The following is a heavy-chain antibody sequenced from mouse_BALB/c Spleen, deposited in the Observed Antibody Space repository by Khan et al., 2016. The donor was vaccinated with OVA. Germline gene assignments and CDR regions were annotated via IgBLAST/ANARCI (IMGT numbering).Heavy chain of an antibody. CDR2: ISSNGTYT. Sequence: EVELVESGGGLVKPGGSLKLSCAVSGFAFNSYDMSWVRQTPEKRLEWVATISSNGTYTYYPDSVKGRFTISRDTARNTLYLQMSSLRSEDTALFDCTSPSYYGNRWFTYWGQGTLVTVSA. CDR3: TSPSYYGNRWFTY. CDR1: GFAFNSYD. J-gene: IGHJ3*01. D-gene: IGHD2-1*01. V-gene: IGHV5-9*02.